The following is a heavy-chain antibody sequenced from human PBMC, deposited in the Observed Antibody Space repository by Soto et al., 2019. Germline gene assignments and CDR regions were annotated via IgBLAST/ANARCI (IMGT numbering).Heavy chain of an antibody. CDR3: ARPKDYDDCLDL. D-gene: IGHD3-22*01. Sequence: ASVKVSCKASGYTFSSYYMNWVRQAPGQGLEWLGIINASGGNTTYAQKFQGRVTITRDTSANTAYMELSSLISEDTAVYYCARPKDYDDCLDLWGQGTLVTVSS. CDR1: GYTFSSYY. V-gene: IGHV1-46*01. CDR2: INASGGNT. J-gene: IGHJ4*02.